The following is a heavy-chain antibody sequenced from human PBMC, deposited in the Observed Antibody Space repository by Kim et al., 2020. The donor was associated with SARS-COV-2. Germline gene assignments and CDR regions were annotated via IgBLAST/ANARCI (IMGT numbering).Heavy chain of an antibody. Sequence: GGSLRLSCAASGFTVSSYAMHWVRQAPGKGLEWVAVISYDGSNKYYVDSVKGRFTISRDNSKNTLYLQMNSLRAEDTAVYYCARDREYSGYGGVDYWGQG. J-gene: IGHJ4*02. CDR1: GFTVSSYA. CDR2: ISYDGSNK. CDR3: ARDREYSGYGGVDY. D-gene: IGHD5-12*01. V-gene: IGHV3-30*04.